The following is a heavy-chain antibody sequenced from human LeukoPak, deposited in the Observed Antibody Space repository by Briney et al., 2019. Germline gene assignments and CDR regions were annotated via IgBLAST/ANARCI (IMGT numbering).Heavy chain of an antibody. CDR1: GYTFTSYG. CDR3: ARVVDLGRSQLRFDP. CDR2: ISAYNGNT. D-gene: IGHD1-1*01. V-gene: IGHV1-18*01. Sequence: GASVKVSCKASGYTFTSYGISWVRQAPGQGLEWMGWISAYNGNTNYAQKLQGRVAMTTDTSTSTAYMELSSLRSEDTAVYYCARVVDLGRSQLRFDPWGQGTLVTVSS. J-gene: IGHJ5*02.